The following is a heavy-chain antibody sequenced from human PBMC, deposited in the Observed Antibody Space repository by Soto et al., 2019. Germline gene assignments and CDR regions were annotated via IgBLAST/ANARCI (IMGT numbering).Heavy chain of an antibody. CDR1: GFTFSSYS. V-gene: IGHV3-21*01. CDR3: ARDLGVLRFWEWLGGWFDP. J-gene: IGHJ5*02. Sequence: EVQLVESGGGLVKPGGSLRLSCAASGFTFSSYSMNWVRQAPGKGLEWVSSISSSSSYIYYADSVKGRFTISRDNAKNTLYLQMNSLRAEDTAVYYCARDLGVLRFWEWLGGWFDPWGQGTLVTVSS. CDR2: ISSSSSYI. D-gene: IGHD3-3*01.